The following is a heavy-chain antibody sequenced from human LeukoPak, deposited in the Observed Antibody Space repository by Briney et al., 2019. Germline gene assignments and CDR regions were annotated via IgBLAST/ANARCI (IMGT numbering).Heavy chain of an antibody. CDR3: ARDEKDGPLWY. CDR1: GFTFSSYA. Sequence: GGSLRLSCAASGFTFSSYAMHRVRQAPGKGLEWVAFIRYDGSNKYYADSVKGRFTISRDNSKNTLYLQLNSLRAGDTAIYYCARDEKDGPLWYWGQGILVFVSS. J-gene: IGHJ4*02. CDR2: IRYDGSNK. V-gene: IGHV3-30*02. D-gene: IGHD2-15*01.